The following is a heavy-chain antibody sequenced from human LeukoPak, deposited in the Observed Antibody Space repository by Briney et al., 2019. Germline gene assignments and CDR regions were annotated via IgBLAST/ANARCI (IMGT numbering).Heavy chain of an antibody. CDR2: IYYSGST. J-gene: IGHJ4*02. CDR3: ARGGVAAKYYFDF. V-gene: IGHV4-59*11. Sequence: SETLSLNCTVSGGSISPLYWGWIRQAPGKGLEFIGYIYYSGSTNFNPSLKSRVTLSVDTSKSQISLKLTSVTAADTAVYYCARGGVAAKYYFDFWGQGTLVTVSS. CDR1: GGSISPLY. D-gene: IGHD3-10*01.